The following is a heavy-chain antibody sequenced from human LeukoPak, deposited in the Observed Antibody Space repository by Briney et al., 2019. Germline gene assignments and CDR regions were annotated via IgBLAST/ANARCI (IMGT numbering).Heavy chain of an antibody. Sequence: GGSLRLSCVASGFTFSSHSMNWVRQAPGKGLEWVSSISSSSSFLYYADSVKGRVTISRDNAKNSLYLEMNSLRAEDTAVYYCARGYYFDYWGQGTLVTVSS. CDR1: GFTFSSHS. J-gene: IGHJ4*02. V-gene: IGHV3-21*01. CDR2: ISSSSSFL. CDR3: ARGYYFDY.